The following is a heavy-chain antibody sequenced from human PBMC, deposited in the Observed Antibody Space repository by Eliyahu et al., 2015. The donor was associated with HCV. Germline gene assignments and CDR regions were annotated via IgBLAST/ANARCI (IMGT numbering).Heavy chain of an antibody. CDR3: ARWDDFWSGYLDY. D-gene: IGHD3-3*01. Sequence: EVQLVESGGGLVKPGGSLRLSCAASXFTXXSXSMNWVRQAPGKGLEGVSSISSSSSYIYYADSVKGRFTISRDNAKNSLYLQMNSLRAEDTAVYYCARWDDFWSGYLDYWGQGTLVTVSS. CDR2: ISSSSSYI. CDR1: XFTXXSXS. J-gene: IGHJ4*02. V-gene: IGHV3-21*01.